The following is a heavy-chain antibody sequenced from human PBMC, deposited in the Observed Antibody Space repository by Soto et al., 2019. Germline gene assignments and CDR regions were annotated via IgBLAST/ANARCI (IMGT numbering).Heavy chain of an antibody. Sequence: SETLSLTCTVSGYSINSDDYWGWIRQPPGKGLGWIASIYHSVSTFYNPSLRSRVTISIDTSKNQFSLRLTAVTAADTAMYYCAIKEYCDSGRINLFDSWGQGTLVTVSS. CDR2: IYHSVST. J-gene: IGHJ4*02. CDR3: AIKEYCDSGRINLFDS. CDR1: GYSINSDDY. V-gene: IGHV4-38-2*02. D-gene: IGHD3-10*01.